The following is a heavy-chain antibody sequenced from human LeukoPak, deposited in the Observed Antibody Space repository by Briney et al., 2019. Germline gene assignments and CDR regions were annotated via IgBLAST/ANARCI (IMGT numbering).Heavy chain of an antibody. CDR3: ARFIVDTAMVAFDY. CDR2: INPNSGDT. Sequence: ASVKVSCKASGYTFTAYYMHWVRQAPGQGLEWMGWINPNSGDTNYAQKFQGRVTMTRDTSITTAYMELSRLRSEDTAVYYCARFIVDTAMVAFDYWGQGTLVTVSS. J-gene: IGHJ4*02. CDR1: GYTFTAYY. D-gene: IGHD5-18*01. V-gene: IGHV1-2*02.